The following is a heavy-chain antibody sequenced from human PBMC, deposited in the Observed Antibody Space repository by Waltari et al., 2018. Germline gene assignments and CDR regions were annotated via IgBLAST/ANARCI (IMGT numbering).Heavy chain of an antibody. CDR3: AYSSGYNSNIDY. V-gene: IGHV4-34*11. D-gene: IGHD2-15*01. CDR2: IYYSGST. CDR1: GGSFSGYY. J-gene: IGHJ4*02. Sequence: QVQLQQWGAGLLKPSETLSLTCAVYGGSFSGYYWSWTRQPPGKGLEWIGYIYYSGSTNYNPSLKSRVTISVDTSKNQFSLKLSSVTAADTAVYYCAYSSGYNSNIDYWGQGTLVTVSS.